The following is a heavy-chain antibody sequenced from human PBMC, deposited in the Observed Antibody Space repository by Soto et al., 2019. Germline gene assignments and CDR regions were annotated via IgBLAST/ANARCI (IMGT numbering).Heavy chain of an antibody. Sequence: QVQLVQSGAEVKKPGASVKVSCKASGYTFTNYAMHWVRQAPGQRLEWMGWINAGNGNTKYSQQFQGRVTITRDTSASTAYMELSSLRSEDTAVYYCARSSGYYCLAYCGQVTLVTVSS. CDR1: GYTFTNYA. V-gene: IGHV1-3*01. D-gene: IGHD3-22*01. J-gene: IGHJ4*02. CDR2: INAGNGNT. CDR3: ARSSGYYCLAY.